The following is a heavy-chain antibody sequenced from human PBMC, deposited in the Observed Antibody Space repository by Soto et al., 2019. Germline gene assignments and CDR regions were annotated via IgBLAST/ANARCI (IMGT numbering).Heavy chain of an antibody. V-gene: IGHV3-72*01. Sequence: GGSLRLSCAASGFTFSGHYMAWVRQAPGKGLERVGRSRNKANSYITEYVASAKGRFTISRDDAKNSLSLQMNSLKTEDTAVYYCTRLRYCNSTTCRGAFDIWGQGTMVTVSS. CDR2: SRNKANSYIT. CDR3: TRLRYCNSTTCRGAFDI. J-gene: IGHJ3*02. CDR1: GFTFSGHY. D-gene: IGHD2-2*01.